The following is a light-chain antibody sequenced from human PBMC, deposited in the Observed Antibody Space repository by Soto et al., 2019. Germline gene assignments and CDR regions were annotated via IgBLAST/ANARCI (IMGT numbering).Light chain of an antibody. CDR3: QQRTNRPPLT. Sequence: EIVLTQSPATLSLSPGERATFSCRASQSVSSDLVWYQQKPGQAPRLLIYDASNRATGVPARFSGSGSGTDFTLTISSLEPEDFAVYYCQQRTNRPPLTFGGGTKVEIK. V-gene: IGKV3-11*01. J-gene: IGKJ4*01. CDR2: DAS. CDR1: QSVSSD.